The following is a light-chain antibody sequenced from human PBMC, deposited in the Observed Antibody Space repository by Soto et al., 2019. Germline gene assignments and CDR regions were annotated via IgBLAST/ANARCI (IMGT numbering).Light chain of an antibody. CDR1: QSVDVS. CDR2: GAS. Sequence: EVVLTQSPSTLSLSPWERVILSCRASQSVDVSLAWYQQKPGQAPRLLIYGASNRATGIPARFSGSGSGTDFTLTISRLEPEDFAVYYCQQCGNWATVGQGTKVDIK. J-gene: IGKJ1*01. V-gene: IGKV3-11*01. CDR3: QQCGNWAT.